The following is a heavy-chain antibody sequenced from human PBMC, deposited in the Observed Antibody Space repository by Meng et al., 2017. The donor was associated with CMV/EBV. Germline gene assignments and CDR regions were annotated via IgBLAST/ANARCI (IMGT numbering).Heavy chain of an antibody. CDR1: GFTVSSNY. Sequence: GESLKISCAASGFTVSSNYMSWVRQAPGKGLEWVSVIYSGGSTYYADSVKGRFTISRDNSKNTLYLQMNSLRAEDTAVYYCAKEGTGRVTAVGATLFDYWGQGTLVTVSS. J-gene: IGHJ4*02. CDR3: AKEGTGRVTAVGATLFDY. D-gene: IGHD1-26*01. V-gene: IGHV3-66*02. CDR2: IYSGGST.